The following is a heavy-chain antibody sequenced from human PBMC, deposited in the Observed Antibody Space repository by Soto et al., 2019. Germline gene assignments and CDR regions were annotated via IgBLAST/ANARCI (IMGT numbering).Heavy chain of an antibody. J-gene: IGHJ6*02. D-gene: IGHD3-3*01. CDR2: IYYSGRT. CDR3: ARDSLPDYYDYWRGPYGMDV. Sequence: SETLSLTCTVSGVSIIGGGYYWTWIRQHPRKGLEWIGSIYYSGRTYYSPSLKSRITISVDTSKNQFSLKMSSVTAADTAVYYCARDSLPDYYDYWRGPYGMDVWGPGTTVTVSS. V-gene: IGHV4-31*03. CDR1: GVSIIGGGYY.